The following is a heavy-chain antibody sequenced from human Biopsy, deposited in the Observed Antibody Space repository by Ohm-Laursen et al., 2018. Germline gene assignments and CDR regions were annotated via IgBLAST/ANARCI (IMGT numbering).Heavy chain of an antibody. CDR2: INPTGGTT. CDR1: GYSFTKYY. D-gene: IGHD3-9*01. Sequence: ASVKVSCKVSGYSFTKYYINWVRQAPGQGLEWMGIINPTGGTTSYAEKFQGRVTLTRDTSTGTVYLELNSLIYEDTALYYCARDETGSSVFGPYYYGMDVWGQGTTVTVPS. V-gene: IGHV1-46*01. J-gene: IGHJ6*02. CDR3: ARDETGSSVFGPYYYGMDV.